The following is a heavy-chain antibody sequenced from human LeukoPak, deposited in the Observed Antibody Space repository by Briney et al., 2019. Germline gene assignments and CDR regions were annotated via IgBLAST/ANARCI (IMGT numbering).Heavy chain of an antibody. V-gene: IGHV4-61*02. CDR3: ARDVSGYAWFDP. D-gene: IGHD3-22*01. J-gene: IGHJ5*02. Sequence: PSETLSLTCTVSGGSISSSSYYWSWIRQPAGKGLEWIGRIYTSGSTNYNPSLKSRVTISVDTSKNQFSLKLSSVTAADTAVYYCARDVSGYAWFDPWGQGTLVTVSS. CDR2: IYTSGST. CDR1: GGSISSSSYY.